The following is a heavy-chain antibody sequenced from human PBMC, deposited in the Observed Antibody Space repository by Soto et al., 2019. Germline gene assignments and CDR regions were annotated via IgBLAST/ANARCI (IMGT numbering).Heavy chain of an antibody. V-gene: IGHV3-21*01. CDR2: ISSSGGYT. CDR1: GFTFSSYS. J-gene: IGHJ4*02. CDR3: ARGVGFCSSSRCSPGYYFDD. D-gene: IGHD2-2*01. Sequence: EVRLVESGGGLVKPGGSLRLSCAASGFTFSSYSMNWVRQAPGKGLEWVSSISSSGGYTDYADSVKGRFTISRDNAKNSLFLQMDSLGAEDTAMYYCARGVGFCSSSRCSPGYYFDDWGPGTLVTVSS.